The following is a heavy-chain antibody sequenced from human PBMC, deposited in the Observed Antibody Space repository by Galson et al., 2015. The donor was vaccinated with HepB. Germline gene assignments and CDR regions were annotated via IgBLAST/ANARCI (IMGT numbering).Heavy chain of an antibody. D-gene: IGHD2-15*01. Sequence: SCKASGGTFSSYAISWVRQAPGQGLEWMGRIIPILGIAHYAQKFQGRVTITADKSTSTAYMELSSLRSEDTAVYYCARTAVVATAYAFDIWGQGTMVTVSS. CDR2: IIPILGIA. CDR3: ARTAVVATAYAFDI. V-gene: IGHV1-69*04. CDR1: GGTFSSYA. J-gene: IGHJ3*02.